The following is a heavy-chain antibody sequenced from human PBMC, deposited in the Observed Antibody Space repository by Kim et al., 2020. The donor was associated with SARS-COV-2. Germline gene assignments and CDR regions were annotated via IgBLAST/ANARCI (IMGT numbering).Heavy chain of an antibody. CDR3: ARGRPSYTAVTTWFDP. Sequence: PSLKSRVTISLDMSQNQFSLGLSSVTAADTALYFCARGRPSYTAVTTWFDPWGQGTLVTVSS. V-gene: IGHV4-59*09. D-gene: IGHD4-17*01. J-gene: IGHJ5*02.